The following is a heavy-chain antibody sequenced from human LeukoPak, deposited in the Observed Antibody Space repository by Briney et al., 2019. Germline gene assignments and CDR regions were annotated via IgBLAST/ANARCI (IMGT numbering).Heavy chain of an antibody. V-gene: IGHV3-9*01. CDR3: AKDFYSSSSFFDY. D-gene: IGHD6-6*01. CDR1: GINLGYYA. CDR2: ISWNSGSI. J-gene: IGHJ4*02. Sequence: FLRLSCSASGINLGYYAMEWVRQGPGKGLEWVSGISWNSGSIGYADSVKGRFTISRDNAKNSLYLQMNSLRAEDTALYYCAKDFYSSSSFFDYWGQGTLVTVSS.